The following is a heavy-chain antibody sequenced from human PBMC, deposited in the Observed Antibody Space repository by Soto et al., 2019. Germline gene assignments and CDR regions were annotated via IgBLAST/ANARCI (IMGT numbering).Heavy chain of an antibody. CDR3: ARYGVPVVPAAISWFGP. J-gene: IGHJ5*02. CDR1: GYTFTIYG. D-gene: IGHD2-2*02. V-gene: IGHV1-18*01. CDR2: ISAYNGNT. Sequence: GASVKVSCKASGYTFTIYGISGVRQSPLQGLEWMGCISAYNGNTNYAQKLQGRVTMTTDTSTSTAYMELRSLRSDDTAVYYCARYGVPVVPAAISWFGPWGQGTLVTVSS.